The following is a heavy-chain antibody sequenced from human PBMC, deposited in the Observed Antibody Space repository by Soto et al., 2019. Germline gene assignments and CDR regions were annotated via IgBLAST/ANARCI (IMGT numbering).Heavy chain of an antibody. CDR1: GGSISSDY. CDR2: IYTSGST. D-gene: IGHD6-25*01. V-gene: IGHV4-4*07. CDR3: ARGPAAISFFYS. J-gene: IGHJ4*02. Sequence: RSLACTVSGGSISSDYWSWIRQPAGKGLEWIGRIYTSGSTNYNPSLKSRVTMSVDTSKNQFSLTLSSVTAADSTVYSCARGPAAISFFYSWGQGTLVSVSS.